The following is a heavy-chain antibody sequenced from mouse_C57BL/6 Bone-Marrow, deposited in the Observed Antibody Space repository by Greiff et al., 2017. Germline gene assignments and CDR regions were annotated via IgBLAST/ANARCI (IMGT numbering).Heavy chain of an antibody. CDR2: IDPENGDT. J-gene: IGHJ3*01. D-gene: IGHD2-3*01. Sequence: EVKLVESGAELVRPGASVKLSCTASGFNIKDDYMHWVKQRPEQGLEWIGWIDPENGDTEYASKFQGKATITADTSSNTAYLQLSSLTSEDTAVDYGISGDGYYLFAYWGQGTLVTVSA. CDR1: GFNIKDDY. V-gene: IGHV14-4*01. CDR3: ISGDGYYLFAY.